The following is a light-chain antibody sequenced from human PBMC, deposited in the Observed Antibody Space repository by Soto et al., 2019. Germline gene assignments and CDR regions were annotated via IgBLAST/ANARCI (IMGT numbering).Light chain of an antibody. CDR2: AAF. Sequence: DIQMTQSPSSLSASVGDRVTITCRASQGISNFLAWYQQKPGRVPNLLIYAAFTLQSGVSSRFSGSGTGTDFTLTISNLQPEDAATYYCHKYYSAPFTFGPGTKVEIK. J-gene: IGKJ3*01. V-gene: IGKV1-27*01. CDR1: QGISNF. CDR3: HKYYSAPFT.